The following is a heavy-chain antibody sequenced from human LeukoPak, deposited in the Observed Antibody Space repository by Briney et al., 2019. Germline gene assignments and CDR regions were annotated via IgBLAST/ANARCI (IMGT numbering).Heavy chain of an antibody. V-gene: IGHV4-34*01. CDR1: DDSFSGYY. CDR3: AREGRGGHNFDY. CDR2: INYSGST. J-gene: IGHJ4*02. D-gene: IGHD2-15*01. Sequence: SETLSLTCAVSDDSFSGYYWNWIRQPPGGGMEWIGEINYSGSTQYHPSLKSRVSMSVDKSKKQVSLKLSSVTVADTAVYYCAREGRGGHNFDYWGQGTLAIVSS.